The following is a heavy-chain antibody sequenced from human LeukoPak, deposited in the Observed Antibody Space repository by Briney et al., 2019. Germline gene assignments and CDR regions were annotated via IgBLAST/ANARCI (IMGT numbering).Heavy chain of an antibody. CDR2: IDSGGST. CDR3: ARFDYPYYFDY. CDR1: GFTVSSDY. Sequence: GGSLRLPCAASGFTVSSDYMSWVRQAPGKGLEWVSLIDSGGSTYYADSVKGRFTLSRDNYMNTLYLQMNSLRAEGTAIYYCARFDYPYYFDYWGQGTLVTGSS. D-gene: IGHD3-9*01. J-gene: IGHJ4*02. V-gene: IGHV3-53*01.